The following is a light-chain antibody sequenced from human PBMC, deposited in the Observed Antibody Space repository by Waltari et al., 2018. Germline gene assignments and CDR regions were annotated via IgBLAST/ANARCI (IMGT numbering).Light chain of an antibody. CDR2: DAS. Sequence: SCRASPSITRFLTWYKQKPGQAPRLLIYDASTRATGIPDRFSGSGSGTDFSLTISRLEPEDFAVYYCQKYGTLPATFGQGTKVEIK. CDR1: PSITRF. V-gene: IGKV3-20*01. J-gene: IGKJ1*01. CDR3: QKYGTLPAT.